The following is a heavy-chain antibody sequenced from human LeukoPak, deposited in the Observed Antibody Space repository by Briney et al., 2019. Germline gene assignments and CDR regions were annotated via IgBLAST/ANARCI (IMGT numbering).Heavy chain of an antibody. V-gene: IGHV1-8*01. CDR3: ARGLVVVPAALDY. Sequence: ASVKVSCKASGYTFTSYDINWVRQATGQGLEWMGWMNPNSGNTGYAQKFRGRVTMTRNTSISTAYMELSSLRSEDTAVYYCARGLVVVPAALDYWGQGTLVTVSS. CDR1: GYTFTSYD. J-gene: IGHJ4*02. CDR2: MNPNSGNT. D-gene: IGHD2-2*01.